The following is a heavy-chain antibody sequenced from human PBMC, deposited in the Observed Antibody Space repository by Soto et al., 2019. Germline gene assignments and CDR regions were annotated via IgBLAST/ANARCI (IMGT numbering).Heavy chain of an antibody. D-gene: IGHD3-3*01. CDR1: GFTFSSYW. CDR2: IKQDGSEK. CDR3: ARDSDFWSGQTYYNYYCRYG. V-gene: IGHV3-7*01. J-gene: IGHJ6*02. Sequence: PGGSLRLSCAASGFTFSSYWMSWVRQAPGKGLEWVANIKQDGSEKYYVDSVKGRFTISRDNAKNSLYLQMNSLRAEDTAVYYCARDSDFWSGQTYYNYYCRYGWDQGTTFTVSS.